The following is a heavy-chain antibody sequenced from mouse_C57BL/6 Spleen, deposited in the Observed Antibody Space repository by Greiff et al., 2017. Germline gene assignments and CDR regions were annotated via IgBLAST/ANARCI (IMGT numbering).Heavy chain of an antibody. J-gene: IGHJ1*03. CDR3: ASSSYTLLYFDV. V-gene: IGHV1-53*01. D-gene: IGHD1-1*01. CDR2: INPSNGGT. Sequence: QVQLQQPGTELVKPGASVKLSCKASGYTFTSYWMHWVKQRPGQGLEWIGNINPSNGGTNYNEKFKSKATLTVDKSSSTAYMQLSSLTSEDSAVYYSASSSYTLLYFDVWGTGTTVTVSS. CDR1: GYTFTSYW.